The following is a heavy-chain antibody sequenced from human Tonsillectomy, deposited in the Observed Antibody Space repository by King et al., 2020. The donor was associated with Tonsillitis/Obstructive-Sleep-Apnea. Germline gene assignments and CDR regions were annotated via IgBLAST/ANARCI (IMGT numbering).Heavy chain of an antibody. CDR2: IYHSGST. V-gene: IGHV4-4*02. Sequence: QLQESGPGLVRPSGTLSVTCAVSGDSISSRNWWSWGRQPPGEGLEWIGEIYHSGSTTYNPSLRSRVTISGDKSKNHFSLNLTSSTAAGTAIHYCARGAGVIVLPTTGPEDCYFDYWGQGARVTVSS. CDR3: ARGAGVIVLPTTGPEDCYFDY. J-gene: IGHJ4*02. D-gene: IGHD2/OR15-2a*01. CDR1: GDSISSRNW.